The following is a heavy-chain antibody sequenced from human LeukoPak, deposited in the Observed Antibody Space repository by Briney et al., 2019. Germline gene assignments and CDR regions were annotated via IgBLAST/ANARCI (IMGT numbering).Heavy chain of an antibody. CDR2: INANTGVA. J-gene: IGHJ4*02. Sequence: ASVKVSCKASGFTFTAYYIHWVRQAPGQGLEWMGCINANTGVATYAQKFQGRVTMTRDTSISAAYMELSSLRSDDTAMYYCARDIWWFAKADYWGQGTLVTVSS. CDR3: ARDIWWFAKADY. V-gene: IGHV1-2*02. D-gene: IGHD2-8*02. CDR1: GFTFTAYY.